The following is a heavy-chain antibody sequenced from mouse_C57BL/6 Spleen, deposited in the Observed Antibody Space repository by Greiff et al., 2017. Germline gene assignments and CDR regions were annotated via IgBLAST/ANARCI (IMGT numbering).Heavy chain of an antibody. CDR3: AREGYSNPFAY. CDR2: IYPGDGDT. J-gene: IGHJ3*01. D-gene: IGHD2-5*01. CDR1: GYAFSSYW. V-gene: IGHV1-80*01. Sequence: VQRVESGAELVKPGASVQISCKASGYAFSSYWMNWVKQRPGKGLEWIGQIYPGDGDTNYNGKFKGKATLTADKSSSTAYMQLSSLTSEYSAVYFCAREGYSNPFAYWGQGTLVTVSA.